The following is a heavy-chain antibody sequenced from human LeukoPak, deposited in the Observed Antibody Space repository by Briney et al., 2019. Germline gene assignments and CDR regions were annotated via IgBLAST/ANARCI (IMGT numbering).Heavy chain of an antibody. V-gene: IGHV1-24*01. J-gene: IGHJ4*02. D-gene: IGHD6-13*01. Sequence: ASEDVFRKVCGYTHTELSMLGVRHSCGKGREGRRGFDPEDGETIYAQKLQGRVTMTEDTSTDTAYMELSRLRSEDTAVYYCATVPPNDLIQYSSSWTFDYWGQGTLVTVSS. CDR1: GYTHTELS. CDR2: FDPEDGET. CDR3: ATVPPNDLIQYSSSWTFDY.